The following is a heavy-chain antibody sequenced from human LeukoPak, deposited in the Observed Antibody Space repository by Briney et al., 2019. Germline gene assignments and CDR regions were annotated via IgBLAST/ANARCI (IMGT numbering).Heavy chain of an antibody. V-gene: IGHV3-7*01. CDR1: GFTFSNYW. D-gene: IGHD1-26*01. CDR2: IKQDGSEK. CDR3: ARKLVGATTISYYYYYYYMDV. Sequence: GGSLRLSCAASGFTFSNYWMSWVRQAPGKGLEWVANIKQDGSEKYYVDSVKGRFTISRDNAKNSLYLQMNSLRAEDTAVYYCARKLVGATTISYYYYYYYMDVWGKGTTVTVSS. J-gene: IGHJ6*03.